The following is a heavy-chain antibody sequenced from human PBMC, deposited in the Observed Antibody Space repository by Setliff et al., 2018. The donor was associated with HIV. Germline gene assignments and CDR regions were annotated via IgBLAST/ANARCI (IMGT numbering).Heavy chain of an antibody. Sequence: SLTCTVSGGSISSYYWSWIRQPAGKGLEWIGRIYTSGSTNYNPSLKSRVTMSVDTSKNQFSPKLSSVTAADTAVYYCARSLLPSITVAGTIGYWGQGSLVTVSS. V-gene: IGHV4-4*07. D-gene: IGHD6-19*01. J-gene: IGHJ4*02. CDR3: ARSLLPSITVAGTIGY. CDR1: GGSISSYY. CDR2: IYTSGST.